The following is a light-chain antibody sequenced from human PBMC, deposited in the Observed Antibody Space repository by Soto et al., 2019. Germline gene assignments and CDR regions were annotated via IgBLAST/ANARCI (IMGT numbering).Light chain of an antibody. J-gene: IGKJ4*01. V-gene: IGKV3-15*01. Sequence: EILMTQSPSTLSASSGDRAALSCGASPSVSSNLAWYQQKPGKAPRLLIFGASSWESGIPPRFSASGSGTEFSLTISSLQSEDFAVYYCQQYSNSPLTFGRGTKVDNK. CDR1: PSVSSN. CDR3: QQYSNSPLT. CDR2: GAS.